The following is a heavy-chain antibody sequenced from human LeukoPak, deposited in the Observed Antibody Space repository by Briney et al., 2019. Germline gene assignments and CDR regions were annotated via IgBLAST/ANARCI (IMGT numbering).Heavy chain of an antibody. CDR2: ISRKGYGGTT. Sequence: SGGSLRLSCTASGFTFGDYSLSWVRQAPEKALEWVGFISRKGYGGTTEYAPSVKGRFIISRDDSKSTAYLQMNSLKTEDTAVYYCTRDHDFWSGPFDVWGKGTTVTVSS. D-gene: IGHD3-3*01. V-gene: IGHV3-49*04. J-gene: IGHJ6*04. CDR1: GFTFGDYS. CDR3: TRDHDFWSGPFDV.